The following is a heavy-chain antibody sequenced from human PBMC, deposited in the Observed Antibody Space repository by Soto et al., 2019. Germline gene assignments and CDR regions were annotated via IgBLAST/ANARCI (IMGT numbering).Heavy chain of an antibody. CDR3: AGKRFTDNWFDP. V-gene: IGHV1-46*01. D-gene: IGHD4-17*01. Sequence: QVHLLQSGAEVKKPGASVKVSCKPSGSTFTSYDFHWVRQAPGQGLEWMGIISPSGGSTSYAQKFQGRVTMSTDTSTSTVYMELSSLTSDDTAVYYCAGKRFTDNWFDPWGQGTLVTVSS. J-gene: IGHJ5*02. CDR2: ISPSGGST. CDR1: GSTFTSYD.